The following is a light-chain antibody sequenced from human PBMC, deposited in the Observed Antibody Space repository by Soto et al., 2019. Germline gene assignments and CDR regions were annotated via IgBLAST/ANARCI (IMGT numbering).Light chain of an antibody. V-gene: IGLV2-14*03. CDR2: DVS. Sequence: QSALTQPASVSGSPGQPITISCTGTSSDDGGYNYVSWYQQHPGKAPKVMIYDVSYRPSGVSNRFSGSKSGNTASLTISGLQVEDEADYYCSSYTSSSTLVVFGGGTKLTVL. CDR1: SSDDGGYNY. J-gene: IGLJ2*01. CDR3: SSYTSSSTLVV.